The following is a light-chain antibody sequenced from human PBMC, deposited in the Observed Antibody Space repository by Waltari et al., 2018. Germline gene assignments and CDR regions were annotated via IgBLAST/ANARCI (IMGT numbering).Light chain of an antibody. J-gene: IGKJ3*01. Sequence: QITQSLSTLSASLGNRFTTPCRASHSISTWLAWYQQKPGKAPKLLIYEASSLENGVPSRFSGSGSGTEFTLTISSLQPDDFATYYCQQFNTYPIPFGRGTKVDIK. CDR3: QQFNTYPIP. V-gene: IGKV1-5*03. CDR1: HSISTW. CDR2: EAS.